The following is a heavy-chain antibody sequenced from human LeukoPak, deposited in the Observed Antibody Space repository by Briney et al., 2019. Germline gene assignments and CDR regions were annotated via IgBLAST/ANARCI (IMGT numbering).Heavy chain of an antibody. D-gene: IGHD3-9*01. CDR3: ARGDDISPGRVLEY. CDR2: IIPILGIA. J-gene: IGHJ4*02. Sequence: SVKVSCKASGGTFSSYAISWVRQAPGQGLEWMGRIIPILGIANYAQKFQGRVTITADKSTSTAYMGLSSLRSEDTAVYYCARGDDISPGRVLEYWGRGTLVTVSS. V-gene: IGHV1-69*04. CDR1: GGTFSSYA.